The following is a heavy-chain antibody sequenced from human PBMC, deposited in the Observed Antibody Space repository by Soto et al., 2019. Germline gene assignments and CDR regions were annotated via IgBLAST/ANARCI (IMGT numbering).Heavy chain of an antibody. CDR3: ARGLILWFGELSRRGGYYYYMDV. Sequence: QVQLQQWGAGLLKPSETLSLTCAVYGGSFSGYQWTWIRQTPGKRLEWIGEINDSGNINYNPSLKSRVTILVDTPNKQISLKLSSVTAADTAVYYCARGLILWFGELSRRGGYYYYMDVWGKGTTVTVSS. CDR2: INDSGNI. J-gene: IGHJ6*03. CDR1: GGSFSGYQ. D-gene: IGHD3-10*01. V-gene: IGHV4-34*01.